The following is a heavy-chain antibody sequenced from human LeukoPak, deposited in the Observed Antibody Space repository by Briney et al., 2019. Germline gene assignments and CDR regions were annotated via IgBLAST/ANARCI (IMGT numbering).Heavy chain of an antibody. CDR3: ASSRDGYNYGDY. CDR2: IYTSGST. J-gene: IGHJ4*02. Sequence: SETLSLTCSVSGGSISSYYWSWIRQPAGKGLEWIGRIYTSGSTNYNPSLKSRVTMSVDTSKNQFSLKLSSVTAADTAVYYCASSRDGYNYGDYWGQGTLVTVSS. D-gene: IGHD5-24*01. V-gene: IGHV4-4*07. CDR1: GGSISSYY.